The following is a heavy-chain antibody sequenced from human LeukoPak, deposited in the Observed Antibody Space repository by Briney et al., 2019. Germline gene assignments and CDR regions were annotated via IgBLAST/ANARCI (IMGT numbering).Heavy chain of an antibody. Sequence: GASVKVSCKASGYTFTSYGISWVRQAPGQGLEWMGWISAYNSNTNYAQKLQGRVTMTTDTSTSTAYMELRSLRSEDTAVYYCARGVVGGGSSGYFDYWGQGTLVTVSS. V-gene: IGHV1-18*01. CDR2: ISAYNSNT. D-gene: IGHD3-22*01. CDR1: GYTFTSYG. CDR3: ARGVVGGGSSGYFDY. J-gene: IGHJ4*02.